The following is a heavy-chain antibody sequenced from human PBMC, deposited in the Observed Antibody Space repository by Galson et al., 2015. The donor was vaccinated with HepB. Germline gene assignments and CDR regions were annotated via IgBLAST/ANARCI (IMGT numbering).Heavy chain of an antibody. CDR2: ILSDGTT. CDR1: GFNLRLYT. J-gene: IGHJ3*01. Sequence: SLRLSCAASGFNLRLYTMGWVRQAPGKGLEWVSAILSDGTTSYTDSLRGRFSISRDNSKNTVYLQMHSLTAEDAAVYYCARRVEGAFDVWGQGTMVTVSS. CDR3: ARRVEGAFDV. V-gene: IGHV3-23*01.